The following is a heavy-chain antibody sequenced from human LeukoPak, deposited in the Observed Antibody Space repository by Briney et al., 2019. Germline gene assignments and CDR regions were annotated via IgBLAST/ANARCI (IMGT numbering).Heavy chain of an antibody. V-gene: IGHV4-59*02. CDR1: GGSVSGYY. J-gene: IGHJ5*02. CDR3: ARGYTSGWSNWFDP. CDR2: IYYSGSI. D-gene: IGHD6-13*01. Sequence: SSETLSLTCSVSGGSVSGYYWSWIRQPPGKGLEWIGYIYYSGSINYNPSLKNRVTISVDTSKNQFSLTLSSVTAADTAVYYCARGYTSGWSNWFDPWGQGTLVPVSS.